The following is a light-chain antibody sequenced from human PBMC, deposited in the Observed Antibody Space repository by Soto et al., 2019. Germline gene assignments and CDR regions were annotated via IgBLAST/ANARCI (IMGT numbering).Light chain of an antibody. V-gene: IGKV3-15*01. CDR3: QQYGSSPVT. CDR2: GAS. J-gene: IGKJ1*01. Sequence: EIVMTQSPATLSVSPGGRATLSCRASQSISDTLAWYQQKPGQAPRHLIYGASARVPGFPARFSGSGSGTGFTLTIRRLEHEGFEVYYCQQYGSSPVTLGQGTKVDIK. CDR1: QSISDT.